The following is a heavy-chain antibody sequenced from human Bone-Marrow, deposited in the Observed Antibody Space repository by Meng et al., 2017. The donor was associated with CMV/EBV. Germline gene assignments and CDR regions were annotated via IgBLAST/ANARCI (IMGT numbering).Heavy chain of an antibody. Sequence: ASVKVSCKASGYTFTSYGISWVRQAPGQGLEWMGWISAYNGNTNYAQKLQGRVTMTTDTSTSTAYIELRSLRSDDTAVYYCARDSFYSSGSDAFDIWGQGRMVTVSS. CDR2: ISAYNGNT. J-gene: IGHJ3*02. D-gene: IGHD6-19*01. CDR1: GYTFTSYG. V-gene: IGHV1-18*01. CDR3: ARDSFYSSGSDAFDI.